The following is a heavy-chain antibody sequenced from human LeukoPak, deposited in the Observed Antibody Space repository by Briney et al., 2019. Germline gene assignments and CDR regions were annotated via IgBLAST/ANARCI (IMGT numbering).Heavy chain of an antibody. CDR2: IKSKTDGGTT. J-gene: IGHJ5*02. Sequence: GGSLRLSCAASGFTFSNAWMSWVRQAPGKGLEWVGRIKSKTDGGTTDYAAPVKGRFTISRDDSKNTLYLQMSSLKTEDTAVYYCTTYCRSTSSYPFDPWGQGTLVTVSS. V-gene: IGHV3-15*01. D-gene: IGHD2-2*01. CDR3: TTYCRSTSSYPFDP. CDR1: GFTFSNAW.